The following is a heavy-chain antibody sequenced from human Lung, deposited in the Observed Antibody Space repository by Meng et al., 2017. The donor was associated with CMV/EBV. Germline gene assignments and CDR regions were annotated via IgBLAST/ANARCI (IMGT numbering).Heavy chain of an antibody. Sequence: ESXKISCAASGFTFSSYAMSWVRQAPGKGLEWVSAISGSGGSTYYADSVKGRFTISRDNSKNTLYLQMNSLRAEDTAVYYCAKDRTGPPFDYWGQGTLVTGAS. V-gene: IGHV3-23*01. CDR3: AKDRTGPPFDY. CDR2: ISGSGGST. CDR1: GFTFSSYA. D-gene: IGHD3/OR15-3a*01. J-gene: IGHJ4*02.